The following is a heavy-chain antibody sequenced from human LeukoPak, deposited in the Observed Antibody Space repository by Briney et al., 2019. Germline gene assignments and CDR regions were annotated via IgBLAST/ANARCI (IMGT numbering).Heavy chain of an antibody. CDR3: ARGGDGYNLDY. CDR1: GFTFSSYA. CDR2: ISYDGSNK. Sequence: GGSLRLSCAASGFTFSSYAMHWVRQAPGKGLEWVAVISYDGSNKYYADSVKGRFTISRDNSKNTLYLQMNSLRAEDTAVYYCARGGDGYNLDYWGQGTLVTVSS. D-gene: IGHD5-24*01. V-gene: IGHV3-30*04. J-gene: IGHJ4*02.